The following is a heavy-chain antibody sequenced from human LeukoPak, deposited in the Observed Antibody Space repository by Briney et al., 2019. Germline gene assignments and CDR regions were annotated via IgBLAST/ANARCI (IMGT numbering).Heavy chain of an antibody. J-gene: IGHJ4*02. Sequence: GGSLRLSCAASGFTFSSYEMNWVRQAPGKGLEWVSYISSSGSTIYYADSVKGRFTISRDNAKNSLYLQMNSLRAEDTAVYYCARARGYCTNGVCKYYFDYWGQGTLVTVSS. CDR3: ARARGYCTNGVCKYYFDY. CDR1: GFTFSSYE. CDR2: ISSSGSTI. D-gene: IGHD2-8*01. V-gene: IGHV3-48*03.